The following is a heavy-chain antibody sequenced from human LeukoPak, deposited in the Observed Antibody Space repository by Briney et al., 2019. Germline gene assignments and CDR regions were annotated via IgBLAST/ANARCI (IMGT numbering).Heavy chain of an antibody. Sequence: PGGSLRLSCAASGFTFSSYWMHWVRQAPGKGLVWVSRINSDGSSTSYADSVKGRFTISRDNAKNSLYLQMNSLRAEDTAVYYCARVNGQVGWLILDYWGQGTLVTVSS. CDR3: ARVNGQVGWLILDY. J-gene: IGHJ4*02. V-gene: IGHV3-74*01. CDR1: GFTFSSYW. CDR2: INSDGSST. D-gene: IGHD5-24*01.